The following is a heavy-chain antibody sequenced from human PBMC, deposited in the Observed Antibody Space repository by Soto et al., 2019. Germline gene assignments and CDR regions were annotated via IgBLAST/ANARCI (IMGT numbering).Heavy chain of an antibody. CDR1: GFSFRDYF. CDR3: ARDDYTYGVS. V-gene: IGHV3-11*01. D-gene: IGHD2-2*02. CDR2: IGPYGTSK. J-gene: IGHJ5*02. Sequence: QVQLVESGGGLVKPGESLRVSCAASGFSFRDYFMSWMRKAPGKGLEWVAYIGPYGTSKYYADSVKGRFTISRDDATNSLYLHMNSLRAEDTAVYYCARDDYTYGVSWGQGTPVTVSS.